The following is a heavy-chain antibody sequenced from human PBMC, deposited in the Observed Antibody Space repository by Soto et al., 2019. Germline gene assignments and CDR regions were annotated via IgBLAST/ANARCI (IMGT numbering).Heavy chain of an antibody. J-gene: IGHJ4*02. D-gene: IGHD3-10*01. V-gene: IGHV1-18*01. CDR1: GYTFSNYG. Sequence: QVQLVQSGTEVKKPGASVKVSCKASGYTFSNYGISWVRQAPGQGLEYLGWISAYTGNTNYAQKVQGRVTMTTDTPTSTAYMELRSLSSDDTAVYYCARGDAMVRGIISDYWGQGTLVTVSS. CDR2: ISAYTGNT. CDR3: ARGDAMVRGIISDY.